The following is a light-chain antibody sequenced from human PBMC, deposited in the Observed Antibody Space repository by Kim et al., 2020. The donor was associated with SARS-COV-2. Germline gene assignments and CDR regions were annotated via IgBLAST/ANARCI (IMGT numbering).Light chain of an antibody. CDR1: SSDVGGYKY. J-gene: IGLJ3*02. CDR3: SSYTSSSTWV. CDR2: DVS. Sequence: QSALTQPASVSGSPGQSITISCTGTSSDVGGYKYISWYQQHPSKAPKNMIYDVSKRPSGVSNRFSGSKSGNTASLTISGLQAEDEADYYCSSYTSSSTWVFGGGTKLTVL. V-gene: IGLV2-14*01.